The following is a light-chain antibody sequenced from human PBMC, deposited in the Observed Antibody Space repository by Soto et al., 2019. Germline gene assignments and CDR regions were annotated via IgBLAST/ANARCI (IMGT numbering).Light chain of an antibody. CDR1: SSNIGAGYD. CDR2: TNS. Sequence: QSVLTQPPSVSGAPGQRVTISCTGSSSNIGAGYDVHWYQQLPGTAPKLLIYTNSNRPSGVPGRFSGSNSGNTATLTITRVEAGDEADYYCQVWDSSSDHYVFAAGTKVTVL. V-gene: IGLV1-40*01. CDR3: QVWDSSSDHYV. J-gene: IGLJ1*01.